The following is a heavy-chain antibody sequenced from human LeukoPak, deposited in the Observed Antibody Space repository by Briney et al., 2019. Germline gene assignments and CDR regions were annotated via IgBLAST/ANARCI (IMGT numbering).Heavy chain of an antibody. CDR3: ARDKRWELLTTNYYYYMDV. D-gene: IGHD1-26*01. Sequence: SETLSLTCTVSRYSISSVYYWGWIRQPPGKGLEWIGSIYHSGSTYYNPSLKSRVTISVDTSKNQFSLKLSSVTAADTAVYYCARDKRWELLTTNYYYYMDVGGKGPRVTVTS. J-gene: IGHJ6*03. V-gene: IGHV4-38-2*02. CDR2: IYHSGST. CDR1: RYSISSVYY.